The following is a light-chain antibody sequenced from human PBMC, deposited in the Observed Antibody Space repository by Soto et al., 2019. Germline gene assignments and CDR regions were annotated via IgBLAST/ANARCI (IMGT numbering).Light chain of an antibody. Sequence: QSVPTQPPSASGTPGQRVTISCSGRNSNIGSYTVNWYLQLPGTAPKLLIYSDNQRPSGVPDRFSGSKSGTSASLAISGLQSEDEADYYCATWDDSPNAWVFGGGTKLTVL. CDR1: NSNIGSYT. J-gene: IGLJ3*02. CDR2: SDN. V-gene: IGLV1-44*01. CDR3: ATWDDSPNAWV.